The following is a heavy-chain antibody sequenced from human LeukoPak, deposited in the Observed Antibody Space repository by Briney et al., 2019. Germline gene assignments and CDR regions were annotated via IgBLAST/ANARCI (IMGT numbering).Heavy chain of an antibody. CDR2: IKSKTDGGTT. D-gene: IGHD5-24*01. CDR3: TTDLSIGDGYNMEPKLLDY. Sequence: GGSLRLSCAASGFTFSNAWMSWVRQAPGKGLEWVGRIKSKTDGGTTDYAAPVKGRFTISRDDSKNTLYLQMNSLKTEDTAVYYCTTDLSIGDGYNMEPKLLDYWGQGTLVTVSS. J-gene: IGHJ4*02. CDR1: GFTFSNAW. V-gene: IGHV3-15*01.